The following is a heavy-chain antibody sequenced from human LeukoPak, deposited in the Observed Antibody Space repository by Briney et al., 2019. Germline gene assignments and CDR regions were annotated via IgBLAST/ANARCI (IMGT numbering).Heavy chain of an antibody. J-gene: IGHJ5*02. CDR3: ARQIYGAYGNWFDP. CDR1: GGSISSSSYY. V-gene: IGHV4-39*01. D-gene: IGHD4-17*01. CDR2: IYYSGST. Sequence: PETLSLTCTVSGGSISSSSYYWGWIRQPPGKGLEWIGSIYYSGSTYYNPSLKSRVTISVDTTKNHFSLKLSSVLVADTALYYCARQIYGAYGNWFDPWGQGNLVTVSS.